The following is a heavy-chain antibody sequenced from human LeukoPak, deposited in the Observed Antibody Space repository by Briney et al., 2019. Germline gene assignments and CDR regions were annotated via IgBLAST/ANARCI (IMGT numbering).Heavy chain of an antibody. CDR3: ARQNYDYWSGYDYYYYVDV. CDR2: ICPGDSDT. Sequence: GESLKISSKGSGYSSTSYWIGWVRQMPGKGLEWMRIICPGDSDTRYSPSFQGQVTISADKSISTAYLQWSSLKASDTAMYYCARQNYDYWSGYDYYYYVDVWGKGTTVTVSS. CDR1: GYSSTSYW. J-gene: IGHJ6*03. D-gene: IGHD3-3*01. V-gene: IGHV5-51*01.